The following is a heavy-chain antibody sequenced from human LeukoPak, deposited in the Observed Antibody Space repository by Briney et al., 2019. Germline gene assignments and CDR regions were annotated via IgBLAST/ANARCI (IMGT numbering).Heavy chain of an antibody. CDR3: ARGRSNYYGMDV. J-gene: IGHJ6*02. D-gene: IGHD1-26*01. CDR1: DGSINSYY. CDR2: IYYNGNT. Sequence: PSETLSLTRSVSDGSINSYYWNWIRRPPGKGLEWIGYIYYNGNTNYSPSLKSRVTMSVDTSKNLFSLKVSSVTAAGTAVYYCARGRSNYYGMDVWGQGTTVTVSS. V-gene: IGHV4-59*01.